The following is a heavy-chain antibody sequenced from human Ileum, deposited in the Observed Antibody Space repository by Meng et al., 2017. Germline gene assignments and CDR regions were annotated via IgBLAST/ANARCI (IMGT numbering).Heavy chain of an antibody. CDR3: ARVGALTGTTKPPRVGY. Sequence: GESLKLSCVFSGFTCSSYEMNWVRQAPGKGLEWVSYISSSASSIYYADSVKVRFTISRDNAKNSLYLQMNSLRAEDTAVYYCARVGALTGTTKPPRVGYWGQGTLVTVSS. V-gene: IGHV3-48*03. D-gene: IGHD4-17*01. CDR2: ISSSASSI. J-gene: IGHJ4*02. CDR1: GFTCSSYE.